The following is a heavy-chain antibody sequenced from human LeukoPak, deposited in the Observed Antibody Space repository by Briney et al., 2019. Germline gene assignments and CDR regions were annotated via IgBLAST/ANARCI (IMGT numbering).Heavy chain of an antibody. Sequence: PSETLSLTCAVYGGSFSGYYWSWIRRPPGKGLEWIGEINHSGSTNYNPSLKSRVTISVDTSKNQFSLKLSSVTAADTAVYYCARVTNSSSPDYWGQGTLVTVSS. J-gene: IGHJ4*02. D-gene: IGHD6-6*01. V-gene: IGHV4-34*01. CDR3: ARVTNSSSPDY. CDR2: INHSGST. CDR1: GGSFSGYY.